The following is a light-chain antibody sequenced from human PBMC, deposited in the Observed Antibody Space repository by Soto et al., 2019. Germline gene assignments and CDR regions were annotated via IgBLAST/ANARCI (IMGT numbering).Light chain of an antibody. J-gene: IGKJ5*01. CDR1: QTIEKKY. CDR2: GVA. V-gene: IGKV3-20*01. Sequence: EIVLTQSPGTLSLSPGERATLSCRASQTIEKKYLVWYQQKPGQAPRLLVYGVADRATGIPDRFSASGSGTDFTLTISRLEPEDFAVYYCQVSGTFGQGTRLENK. CDR3: QVSGT.